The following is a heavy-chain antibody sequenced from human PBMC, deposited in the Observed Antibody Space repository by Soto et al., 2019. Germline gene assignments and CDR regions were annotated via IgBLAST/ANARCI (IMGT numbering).Heavy chain of an antibody. CDR3: AAAYSSGWNYYGMDV. J-gene: IGHJ6*02. CDR2: INPNSGGT. Sequence: QVQLVQSGAEVKKPGASVKVSCKASGYTFTGYYMHWVRQAPGQGLEWMGWINPNSGGTNYAQKFQGWVTMTRDTSLSTAYMELSRLRSDDTAVYYCAAAYSSGWNYYGMDVWGQGTTVTVSS. CDR1: GYTFTGYY. V-gene: IGHV1-2*04. D-gene: IGHD6-19*01.